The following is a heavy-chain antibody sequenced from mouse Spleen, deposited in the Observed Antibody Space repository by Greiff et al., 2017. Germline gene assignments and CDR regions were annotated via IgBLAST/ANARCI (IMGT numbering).Heavy chain of an antibody. CDR1: GFNIKDTY. Sequence: VQLKESGAELVKPGASVKLSCTASGFNIKDTYMHWVKQRPEQGLEWIGRIDPANGNTKYDPKFQGKATITADTSSNTAYLQLSSLTSEDTAVYYCARAYYYGSSLDYWGQGTTLTVSS. D-gene: IGHD1-1*01. J-gene: IGHJ2*01. V-gene: IGHV14-3*02. CDR3: ARAYYYGSSLDY. CDR2: IDPANGNT.